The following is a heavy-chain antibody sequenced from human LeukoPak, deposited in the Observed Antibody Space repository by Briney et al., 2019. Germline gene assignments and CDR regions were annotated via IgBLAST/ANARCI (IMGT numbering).Heavy chain of an antibody. CDR2: IYSSGGT. Sequence: SETLSLTCTVSGDSISSGGYCWSWFRQHPGKGLEWIGYIYSSGGTFYNPSLKSRVTISVDTSKNQFSLKLSSVTAADTAVYYCARQVTGTTLDYWGQGTLVTVSS. J-gene: IGHJ4*02. CDR1: GDSISSGGYC. D-gene: IGHD1-20*01. CDR3: ARQVTGTTLDY. V-gene: IGHV4-31*03.